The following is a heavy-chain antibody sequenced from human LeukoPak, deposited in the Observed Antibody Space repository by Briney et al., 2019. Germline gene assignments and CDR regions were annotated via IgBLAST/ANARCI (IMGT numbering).Heavy chain of an antibody. D-gene: IGHD2-15*01. CDR1: GGTFSSYA. CDR3: ARPDGVDYYYGMDV. CDR2: IIPILGIA. J-gene: IGHJ6*02. V-gene: IGHV1-69*04. Sequence: ASVKVSCKASGGTFSSYAISWVRQAPGQGLEWMGRIIPILGIANYAQKFQGRVTITADKSTSTAYMELCSLRSEDTAVYYCARPDGVDYYYGMDVWGQGTTVTVSS.